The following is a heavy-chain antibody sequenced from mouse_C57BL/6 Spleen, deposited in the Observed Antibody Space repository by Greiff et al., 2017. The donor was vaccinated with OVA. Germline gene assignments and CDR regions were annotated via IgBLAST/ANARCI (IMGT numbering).Heavy chain of an antibody. D-gene: IGHD2-3*01. V-gene: IGHV1-69*01. CDR3: VRTSGNMYDGYRYAMDY. J-gene: IGHJ4*01. Sequence: VQLQQSGADLVMPGASVNLSCKASGFTFTSYWMHWVKQTPGQGLEWIGEIDPSGSYTYYTQKFKGKSTLTVDKSYSTANMQLSRLTSEDSADYYGVRTSGNMYDGYRYAMDYWGQGTSVTVSA. CDR2: IDPSGSYT. CDR1: GFTFTSYW.